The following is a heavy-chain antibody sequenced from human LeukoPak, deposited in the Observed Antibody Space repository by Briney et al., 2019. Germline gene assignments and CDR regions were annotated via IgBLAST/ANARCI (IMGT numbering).Heavy chain of an antibody. CDR1: GFSFNNYA. Sequence: PGGSLRLSCVASGFSFNNYAMNWVRQAPGKGLEWVSLIIGSSGTTFYADSVKGRFTISRDKSKSTLYLQMNSLRAEDMAVYYCAKGAYDYIEIAYFDYWGQGSLVTVSS. V-gene: IGHV3-23*01. CDR2: IIGSSGTT. CDR3: AKGAYDYIEIAYFDY. J-gene: IGHJ4*02. D-gene: IGHD5-12*01.